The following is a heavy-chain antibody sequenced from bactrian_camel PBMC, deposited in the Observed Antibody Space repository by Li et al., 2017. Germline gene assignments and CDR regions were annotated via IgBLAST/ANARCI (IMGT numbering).Heavy chain of an antibody. CDR2: VGTDGTT. Sequence: HVQLVESGGGLVQPGTSARLSCVSSGFIFSMCAMGWYRQAPGKERELVGSVGTDGTTTYADSMKGRVTISQDNAKRTMYLHMNSLKPEDTAMYYCAADSDRWYSCSTVAYAYWGQGTQVTVS. J-gene: IGHJ4*01. CDR1: GFIFSMCA. D-gene: IGHD6*01. V-gene: IGHV3S53*01. CDR3: AADSDRWYSCSTVAYAY.